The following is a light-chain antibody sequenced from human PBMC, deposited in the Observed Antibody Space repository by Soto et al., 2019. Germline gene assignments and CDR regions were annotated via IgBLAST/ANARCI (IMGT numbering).Light chain of an antibody. CDR2: EVS. Sequence: QSVLTQPPSASGSPGQSVTISCTGTSSDVGGYNYVSWYQQHPGKAPKLMIYEVSKLPSGVPDRFSGSKSGNTASLTVSGLQAEDEADYYCSSYVGSKNYVFGTGTKVTVL. J-gene: IGLJ1*01. V-gene: IGLV2-8*01. CDR1: SSDVGGYNY. CDR3: SSYVGSKNYV.